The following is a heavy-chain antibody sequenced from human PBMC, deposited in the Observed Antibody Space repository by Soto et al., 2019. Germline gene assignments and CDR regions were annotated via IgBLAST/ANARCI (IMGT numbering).Heavy chain of an antibody. J-gene: IGHJ4*02. V-gene: IGHV1-69*02. CDR3: AGGSSEACDY. D-gene: IGHD1-26*01. Sequence: QVQLVQSGAEVKKPGSSVKVSCKASGGTFSSYTISWVRQAPGQGLEWMGRIIPILGIANYEQKFQGRVTSTADKSTSTAYMDLSSLRSEDTAVYYCAGGSSEACDYWGQGTLVTVSS. CDR1: GGTFSSYT. CDR2: IIPILGIA.